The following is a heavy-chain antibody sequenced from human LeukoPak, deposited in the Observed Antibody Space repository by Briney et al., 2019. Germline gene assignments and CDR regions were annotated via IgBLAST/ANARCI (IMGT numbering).Heavy chain of an antibody. Sequence: ASVKVSCKASGYTFTGYYMHWVRQAPGQGLEWMGWINPNSGGTNYAQKFQGRVTMTRDTSISTAYMELSRLRSDDTAVYYCARAKSDYYDSSGYYSHWGQGTLVTVSS. V-gene: IGHV1-2*02. CDR1: GYTFTGYY. J-gene: IGHJ4*02. D-gene: IGHD3-22*01. CDR2: INPNSGGT. CDR3: ARAKSDYYDSSGYYSH.